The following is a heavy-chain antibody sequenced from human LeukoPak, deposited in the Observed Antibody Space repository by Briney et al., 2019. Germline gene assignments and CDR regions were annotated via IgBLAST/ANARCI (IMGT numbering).Heavy chain of an antibody. J-gene: IGHJ4*02. V-gene: IGHV3-30*09. CDR1: GFTVSSNY. CDR2: SVEGIGR. CDR3: ATVTKVDFDY. Sequence: GGSLRLSCAAPGFTVSSNYMSWVRQAPGKGLEWVASVSVEGIGRYFPGSVEGRFAISRDDSKKSVFLQMSNVRPEDTALYFCATVTKVDFDYWGQGTLVTVSS. D-gene: IGHD4-11*01.